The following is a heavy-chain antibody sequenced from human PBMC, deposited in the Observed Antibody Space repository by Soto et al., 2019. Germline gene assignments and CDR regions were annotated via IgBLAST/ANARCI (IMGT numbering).Heavy chain of an antibody. J-gene: IGHJ6*03. CDR2: IWYDGSNK. V-gene: IGHV3-33*01. Sequence: GGSLRLSCAASGFTFSSYGMHWVRQAPGKGLEWVAVIWYDGSNKYYADSVKGRFTISRDNSKNTLYLQMNSLRAEDTAVYYCARDGQGNNYYSSYMDVWGKGTTVTVSS. CDR3: ARDGQGNNYYSSYMDV. CDR1: GFTFSSYG. D-gene: IGHD6-13*01.